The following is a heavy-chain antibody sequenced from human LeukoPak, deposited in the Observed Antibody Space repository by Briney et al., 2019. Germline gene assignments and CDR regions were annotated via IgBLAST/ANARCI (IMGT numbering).Heavy chain of an antibody. CDR1: GYTFANYY. V-gene: IGHV1-46*01. D-gene: IGHD2-2*01. J-gene: IGHJ4*02. CDR2: INPNGAGA. Sequence: ASVKVSCKASGYTFANYYIHWVRQAPEEGLEWMGIINPNGAGASYAQKFQGRVTLTRDTSTSTVYMDLSSLRSKDTAVYYCARRGYCISSSCSLDYWGQGTLVTVSS. CDR3: ARRGYCISSSCSLDY.